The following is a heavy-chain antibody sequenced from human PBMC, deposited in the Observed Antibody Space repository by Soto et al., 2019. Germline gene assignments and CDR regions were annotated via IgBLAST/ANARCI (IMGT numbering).Heavy chain of an antibody. J-gene: IGHJ4*02. D-gene: IGHD1-7*01. Sequence: QVQLVQSGAAVKKPWSSVRVSCKASGGTFSSYAINWVRQAPGRRLEWVGGIIPIFNTANYGPKFQGRVTITAAETTGTAYMALSSLRSEATGVYYCPVDRITETAVFSVWGPGTLVTVSS. V-gene: IGHV1-69*01. CDR1: GGTFSSYA. CDR2: IIPIFNTA. CDR3: PVDRITETAVFSV.